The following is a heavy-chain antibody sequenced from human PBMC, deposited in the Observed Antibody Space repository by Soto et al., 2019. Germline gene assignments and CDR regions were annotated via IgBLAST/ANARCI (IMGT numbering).Heavy chain of an antibody. V-gene: IGHV3-30-3*01. Sequence: VGSLRLSCASSVFTLSSYAIHCVRDAPGKGLEWVTVISKGGSNLYFADSVKGRFTISRDNSKNTLYLQMNSLRSEDTAVYYCAREVEYTSAFGTSSSFQYWGQRTLVTLSS. J-gene: IGHJ4*02. CDR2: ISKGGSNL. CDR1: VFTLSSYA. CDR3: AREVEYTSAFGTSSSFQY. D-gene: IGHD6-19*01.